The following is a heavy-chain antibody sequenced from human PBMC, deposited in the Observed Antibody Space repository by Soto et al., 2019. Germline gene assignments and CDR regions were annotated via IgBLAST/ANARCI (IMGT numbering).Heavy chain of an antibody. V-gene: IGHV4-59*08. CDR2: IYYSGST. CDR1: GGSISSYY. Sequence: QVQLQESGPGLVKPSETLSLTCTVSGGSISSYYWSWIRQPPGKGLEWIGYIYYSGSTNYNPSLKSRVTISVDTSKNQFSLKLSSVTAADTAVYYCARLSDDYGDPRGEYFQHWGRGTLVTVSS. J-gene: IGHJ1*01. CDR3: ARLSDDYGDPRGEYFQH. D-gene: IGHD4-17*01.